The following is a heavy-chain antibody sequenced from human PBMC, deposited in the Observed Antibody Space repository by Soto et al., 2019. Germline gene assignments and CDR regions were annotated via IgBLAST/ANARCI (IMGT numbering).Heavy chain of an antibody. V-gene: IGHV3-33*01. CDR3: ARDRQQFDY. CDR2: IWYDGSNK. Sequence: PGGSLRLSCAASGFTFSSYGMHWVRQAPGKWLEWVAVIWYDGSNKYYADSVKGRFTISRDNSKNTLYLQMNSLRAEDTAVYYCARDRQQFDYWGQGTLVTVSS. D-gene: IGHD6-13*01. J-gene: IGHJ4*02. CDR1: GFTFSSYG.